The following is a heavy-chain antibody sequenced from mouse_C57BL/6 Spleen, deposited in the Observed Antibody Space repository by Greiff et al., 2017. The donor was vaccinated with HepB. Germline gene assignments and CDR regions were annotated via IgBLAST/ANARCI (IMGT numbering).Heavy chain of an antibody. J-gene: IGHJ4*01. V-gene: IGHV1-5*01. D-gene: IGHD2-2*01. CDR3: TRSGYYGYDGYAMDY. Sequence: VHVKQSGTVLARPGASVKMSCKTSGYTFTSYWMHWVKQRPGQGLEWIGAIYPGNSDTSYNQKFKGKAKLTAVTSASTAYMELSSLTNEDSAVYYCTRSGYYGYDGYAMDYWGQGTSVTVSS. CDR1: GYTFTSYW. CDR2: IYPGNSDT.